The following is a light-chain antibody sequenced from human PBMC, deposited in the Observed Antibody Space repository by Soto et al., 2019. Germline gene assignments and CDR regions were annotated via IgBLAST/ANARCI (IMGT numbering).Light chain of an antibody. Sequence: EIALTQSPGTLSLSPGARATLSCRASQTVTGNNLGWYQQKPGQAPRLLIYDASNRATGIPARFSGSGSGTEFTLTISSLQSEDFAIYYCQQYHIWRTFGGGTKVDIK. J-gene: IGKJ4*01. CDR3: QQYHIWRT. V-gene: IGKV3-15*01. CDR1: QTVTGNN. CDR2: DAS.